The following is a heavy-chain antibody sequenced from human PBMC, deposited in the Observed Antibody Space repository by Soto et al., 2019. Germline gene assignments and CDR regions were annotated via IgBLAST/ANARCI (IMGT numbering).Heavy chain of an antibody. Sequence: PSETLSLTCSVCGGSISSGGYFWSWIRQPPGKGLEWIGSIYYSGSTYYNPSLKSRVTISVDTSKNQFSLKLSSVTAADTAVYYCARHAITMIVVGAANWFDPWGQGTLVTVSS. CDR1: GGSISSGGYF. CDR2: IYYSGST. J-gene: IGHJ5*02. CDR3: ARHAITMIVVGAANWFDP. V-gene: IGHV4-30-2*03. D-gene: IGHD3-22*01.